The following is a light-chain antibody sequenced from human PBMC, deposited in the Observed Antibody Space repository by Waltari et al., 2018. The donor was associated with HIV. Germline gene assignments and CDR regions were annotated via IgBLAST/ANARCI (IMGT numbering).Light chain of an antibody. Sequence: DIVMSQSPLSLAVPPGEPASISCQSTQSLLQTNTYNYLDWYLHKPGQCQKLLLYLGSARASGVPDSFSGSGSDTDFTLEITRVEAEDVGVYYCMQALQTPYTFGQGTNLDI. V-gene: IGKV2-28*01. J-gene: IGKJ2*01. CDR1: QSLLQTNTYNY. CDR2: LGS. CDR3: MQALQTPYT.